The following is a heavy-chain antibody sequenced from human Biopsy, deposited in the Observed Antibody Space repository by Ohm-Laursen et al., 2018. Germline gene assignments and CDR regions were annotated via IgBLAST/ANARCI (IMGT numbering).Heavy chain of an antibody. V-gene: IGHV3-21*01. CDR2: ISETSSHI. Sequence: SLRLSCTAAGFSVSSYDMTWVRQAPGKGPEWISYISETSSHIYDADSVRGRFTVARDIAKNSLYLQLNSLRVEDTAVYYCARDSSRRAREGGMDVWGQGTTVTVSS. D-gene: IGHD6-6*01. J-gene: IGHJ6*02. CDR3: ARDSSRRAREGGMDV. CDR1: GFSVSSYD.